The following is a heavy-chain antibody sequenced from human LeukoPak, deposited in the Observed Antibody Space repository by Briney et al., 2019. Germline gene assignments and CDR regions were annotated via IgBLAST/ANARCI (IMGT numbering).Heavy chain of an antibody. V-gene: IGHV3-64D*09. Sequence: GGSLRLSCSASGFPFSSYAMHWVRQAPGKGLEYVSAISDSGGSTYYADSVKGRFTISRDNSKNTLYLQMSSLRAEDTAVYYCMKVVYTSGLYWGQGTLVTVSS. CDR3: MKVVYTSGLY. CDR1: GFPFSSYA. CDR2: ISDSGGST. D-gene: IGHD6-19*01. J-gene: IGHJ4*02.